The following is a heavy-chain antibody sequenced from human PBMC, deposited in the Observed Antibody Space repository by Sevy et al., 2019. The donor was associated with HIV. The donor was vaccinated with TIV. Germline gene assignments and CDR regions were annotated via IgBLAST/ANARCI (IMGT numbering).Heavy chain of an antibody. J-gene: IGHJ3*02. CDR2: ISSNGGST. V-gene: IGHV3-64D*06. CDR3: VKDEGGPAAMVRGVSAFDI. CDR1: GFTFSSYA. D-gene: IGHD3-10*01. Sequence: GGSLRLSCSASGFTFSSYAMHWVRQAPGKGLEYVSAISSNGGSTYYPDSVKGKFTSSRDNSKNTLYLQMSSLRAEDTAVYYCVKDEGGPAAMVRGVSAFDIWGQGTMVTVSS.